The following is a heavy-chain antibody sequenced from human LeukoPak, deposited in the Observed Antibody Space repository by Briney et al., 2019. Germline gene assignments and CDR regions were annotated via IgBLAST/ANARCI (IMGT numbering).Heavy chain of an antibody. V-gene: IGHV4-39*01. D-gene: IGHD2-21*02. CDR3: ARVGDWPLNYFDY. CDR1: GGSISSSSYY. Sequence: PSETLSLACTVSGGSISSSSYYWGWIRQPPGKGLEWIGSIYYSGSTYYNPSLKSRVTISVDTSKNQFSLKLSSVTAADTAVYYCARVGDWPLNYFDYWGQGTLVVVSS. J-gene: IGHJ4*02. CDR2: IYYSGST.